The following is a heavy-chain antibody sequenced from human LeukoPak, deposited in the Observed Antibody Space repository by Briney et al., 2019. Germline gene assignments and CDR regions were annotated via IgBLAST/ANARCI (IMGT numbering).Heavy chain of an antibody. V-gene: IGHV3-7*04. J-gene: IGHJ4*02. CDR3: ARGYTCGY. CDR2: IKEDGSEI. D-gene: IGHD5-18*01. Sequence: PGGSLRLSCAASGFTFSTYWMSWVRQAPGKGLEWVANIKEDGSEINYADSVRGRFTISRDNAKNSLYPQMNSLRAEDTAVYYCARGYTCGYWGQGTLVIVSS. CDR1: GFTFSTYW.